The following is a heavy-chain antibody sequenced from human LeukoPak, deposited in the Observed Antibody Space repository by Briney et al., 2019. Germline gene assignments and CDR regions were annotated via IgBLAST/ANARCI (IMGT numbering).Heavy chain of an antibody. CDR1: GGSFSGYY. CDR2: INQSGSN. Sequence: SETLSLTCAVYGGSFSGYYWSWIRQPPGKGLEWIGEINQSGSNNYNPSLKSRVTISVDTSKNQLSLKLSSVTAADTAVYYCASLGWLVRSLDYWGQGTLVTVSS. V-gene: IGHV4-34*01. D-gene: IGHD6-19*01. J-gene: IGHJ4*02. CDR3: ASLGWLVRSLDY.